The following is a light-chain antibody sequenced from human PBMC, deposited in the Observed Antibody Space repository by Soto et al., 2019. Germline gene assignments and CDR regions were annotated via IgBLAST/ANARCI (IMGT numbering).Light chain of an antibody. CDR1: QSVSSN. V-gene: IGKV3-15*01. CDR3: QQYNNCPGT. Sequence: EIVMTQSPATQSVSPGERATLSCRASQSVSSNLAWYQQKPGQAPRLLIYGASTRATGIPARFSGSGSRTEFTLTISSLQSEDFAVYYCQQYNNCPGTFGQGTKVDI. J-gene: IGKJ1*01. CDR2: GAS.